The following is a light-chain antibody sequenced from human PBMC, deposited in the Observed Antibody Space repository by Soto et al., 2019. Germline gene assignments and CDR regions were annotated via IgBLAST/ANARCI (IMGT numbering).Light chain of an antibody. CDR2: DAS. V-gene: IGLV2-14*01. CDR1: SSDVGGYNY. CDR3: SSYTSSGTYV. Sequence: QSALAQPASVSGSPGQSITISCTGTSSDVGGYNYVSWYQQHPGKAPKVMIYDASNRPSGVSNRFSGSKSGNTASLTISGLQAEDEADYFCSSYTSSGTYVFGTGTKVT. J-gene: IGLJ1*01.